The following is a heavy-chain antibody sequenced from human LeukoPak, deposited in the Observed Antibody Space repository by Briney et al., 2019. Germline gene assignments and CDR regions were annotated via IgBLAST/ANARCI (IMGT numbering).Heavy chain of an antibody. CDR1: GFTFSNYW. CDR3: ARDRLVVSSSSWHFDY. D-gene: IGHD6-6*01. V-gene: IGHV3-21*01. CDR2: ISSSSSYI. J-gene: IGHJ4*02. Sequence: GGSLRLSCAASGFTFSNYWMSWVRQAPGKGLEWVSSISSSSSYIYYADSVKGRFTISRDNAKNSLYLQMNSLRAEDTAVYYCARDRLVVSSSSWHFDYWGQGTLVTVSS.